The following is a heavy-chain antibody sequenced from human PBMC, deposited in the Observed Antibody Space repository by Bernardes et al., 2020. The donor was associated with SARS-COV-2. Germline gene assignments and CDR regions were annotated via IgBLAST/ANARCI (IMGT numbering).Heavy chain of an antibody. CDR2: VDMSGNM. J-gene: IGHJ4*02. CDR1: GVSISSYY. V-gene: IGHV4-4*07. Sequence: SETLSLTCTVSGVSISSYYWSWIRQPAGKGLEWIGRVDMSGNMKSSPSLKSRVTMSVDKSKNQFSLKLSSVTAADTAVYYCARGQYDSSGYYYLYWGQGTLVTVSS. CDR3: ARGQYDSSGYYYLY. D-gene: IGHD3-22*01.